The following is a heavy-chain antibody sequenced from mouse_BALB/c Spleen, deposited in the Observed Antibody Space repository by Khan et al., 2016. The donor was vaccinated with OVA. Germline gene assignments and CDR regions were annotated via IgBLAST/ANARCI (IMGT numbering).Heavy chain of an antibody. CDR2: ISTGGHYT. Sequence: EVELVESGGDLVEPGGSLKLSCAAPGFTFSTYGMSWVRQTPDKRLEWVATISTGGHYTYYPDSVRGRFTISRDNAKNTLYLQMTSLKSEDTAMFYCARLAYYYDSEGFAYWGQGTLVTVSA. J-gene: IGHJ3*01. D-gene: IGHD1-1*01. CDR1: GFTFSTYG. CDR3: ARLAYYYDSEGFAY. V-gene: IGHV5-6*01.